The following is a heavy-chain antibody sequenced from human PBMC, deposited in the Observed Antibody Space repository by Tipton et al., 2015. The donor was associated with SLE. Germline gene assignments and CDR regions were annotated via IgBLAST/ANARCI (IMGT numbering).Heavy chain of an antibody. CDR2: ISYDGSNK. CDR1: GFTSSRYW. J-gene: IGHJ6*02. Sequence: SLRLSCAASGFTSSRYWMSWVRQVPGKGLEWVAVISYDGSNKYYADSVKGRFTISRDNSKNTLYLQMNSLRAEDTAVYYCAPVLTGYYGMDVWGQGTTVTVSS. CDR3: APVLTGYYGMDV. D-gene: IGHD4/OR15-4a*01. V-gene: IGHV3-30*03.